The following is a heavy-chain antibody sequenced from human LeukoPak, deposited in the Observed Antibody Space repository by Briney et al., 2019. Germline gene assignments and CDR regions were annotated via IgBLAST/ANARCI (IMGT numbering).Heavy chain of an antibody. CDR1: GFTFSNHA. V-gene: IGHV3-23*01. J-gene: IGHJ5*02. D-gene: IGHD2-8*02. CDR2: ISTSGDDT. CDR3: AKDVWWSVS. Sequence: GGSLRLSCAASGFTFSNHAMTWVRQAPGKGLEWVAAISTSGDDTFYADSVKGRFTISRDNSKNILYLQMNSLRAEDTAMYFCAKDVWWSVSWGQGTPVTVSS.